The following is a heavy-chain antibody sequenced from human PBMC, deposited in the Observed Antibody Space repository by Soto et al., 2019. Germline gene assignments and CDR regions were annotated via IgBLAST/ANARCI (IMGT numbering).Heavy chain of an antibody. Sequence: QVQLVQSGAEVKKPGSSVKVSCKASGGTFSDYAISWVRQAPGHGLEWMGGLIPVFGSTHYAQSFQGRLTITANPSSTAAYMELRRLRSDDPAVYYCARSIGSSSFYFDFWGPGTQVTVSS. CDR2: LIPVFGST. D-gene: IGHD6-6*01. J-gene: IGHJ4*02. CDR1: GGTFSDYA. V-gene: IGHV1-69*01. CDR3: ARSIGSSSFYFDF.